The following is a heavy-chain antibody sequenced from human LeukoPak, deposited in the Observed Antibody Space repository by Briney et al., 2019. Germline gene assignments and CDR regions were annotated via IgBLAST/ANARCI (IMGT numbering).Heavy chain of an antibody. Sequence: SETLSLTCAVYGGSFSGYYWGWIRQPPGKGLEWIGSIYYTGSTYYNPSLKSRVTISVDTSKNQFSLKLNSVTAADTAVYYCASVRSGSHYFDYWGQGTLVTVSS. V-gene: IGHV4-39*01. J-gene: IGHJ4*02. CDR3: ASVRSGSHYFDY. CDR1: GGSFSGYY. CDR2: IYYTGST. D-gene: IGHD1-26*01.